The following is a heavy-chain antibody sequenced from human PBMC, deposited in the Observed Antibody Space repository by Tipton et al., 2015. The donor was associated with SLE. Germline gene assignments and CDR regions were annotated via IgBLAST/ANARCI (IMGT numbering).Heavy chain of an antibody. V-gene: IGHV3-48*03. Sequence: SLRLSCAASGFTFSSYEMNWVRQAPGKGLEWVSYISSSGSTIYYADSVKGRFTISRDNAKNSLYLQMNSLRAEDTAVYYCASGILGAHSYGMDVWGQGTTVTVSS. J-gene: IGHJ6*02. CDR2: ISSSGSTI. D-gene: IGHD3-16*01. CDR1: GFTFSSYE. CDR3: ASGILGAHSYGMDV.